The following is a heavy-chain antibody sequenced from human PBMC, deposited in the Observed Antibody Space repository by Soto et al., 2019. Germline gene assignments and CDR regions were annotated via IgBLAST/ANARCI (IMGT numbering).Heavy chain of an antibody. J-gene: IGHJ4*02. Sequence: QVQLQQWGAGLLKPSETLSLTCAVYGGSFSGYYWSWIRQPPGKGLEWIGEINHSGSTNYNPSLKSRLTISVDTSKNQFSLKLSSVTAADTAVYYCARSSKYYYDSSGNDYWGQGTLVTVSS. V-gene: IGHV4-34*01. CDR1: GGSFSGYY. CDR2: INHSGST. D-gene: IGHD3-22*01. CDR3: ARSSKYYYDSSGNDY.